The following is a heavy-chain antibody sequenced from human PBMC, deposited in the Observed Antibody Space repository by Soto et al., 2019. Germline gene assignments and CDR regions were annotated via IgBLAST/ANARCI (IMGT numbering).Heavy chain of an antibody. Sequence: QVQLVQSGAEVKKPGSSVKVSCKASGGTFSSYVISWVRQAPGQGLEWMGGIIAMFGKAKYAQKFQGRVTITADESTRTANMELSSLRSEDTAVYYCACGYCSSTSCSYYFYGMDVWGQGTTVTVSS. CDR1: GGTFSSYV. CDR3: ACGYCSSTSCSYYFYGMDV. D-gene: IGHD2-2*03. CDR2: IIAMFGKA. V-gene: IGHV1-69*01. J-gene: IGHJ6*02.